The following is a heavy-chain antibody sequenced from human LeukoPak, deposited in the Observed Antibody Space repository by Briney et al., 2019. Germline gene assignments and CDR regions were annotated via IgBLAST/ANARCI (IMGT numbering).Heavy chain of an antibody. J-gene: IGHJ4*02. D-gene: IGHD6-13*01. V-gene: IGHV3-23*01. CDR3: AREDGYSSSWYSDY. Sequence: GGSLRLSCAASGFTFSSYAMSWVRQAPGKGLEWVSTITGSGGSTYYADSVKGRFSISRDNSNNSLYLQMNSLRAEDTAVYYCAREDGYSSSWYSDYWGQGTLVTVSS. CDR1: GFTFSSYA. CDR2: ITGSGGST.